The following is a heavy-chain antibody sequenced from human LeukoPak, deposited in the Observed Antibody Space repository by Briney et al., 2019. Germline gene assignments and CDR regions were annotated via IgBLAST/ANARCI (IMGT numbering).Heavy chain of an antibody. CDR3: ASGIPYSSGWPYYFDY. J-gene: IGHJ4*02. CDR1: GYTFTSYG. D-gene: IGHD6-19*01. V-gene: IGHV1-18*01. Sequence: ASVKVSCKASGYTFTSYGISWVRQAPGQGLEWMGWISAYNGNTNYAQKLQGRVTMTTDTSTSTAYMELRSLRSDDTVVYYCASGIPYSSGWPYYFDYWGQGTLVTVSS. CDR2: ISAYNGNT.